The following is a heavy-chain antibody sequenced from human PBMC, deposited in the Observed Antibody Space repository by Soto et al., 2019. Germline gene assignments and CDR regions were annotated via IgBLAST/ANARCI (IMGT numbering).Heavy chain of an antibody. Sequence: SVKVSCKASGGTFSSYAISWVRQAPGQGLEWMGGIIPIFGTANYAQKFQGRVTINADESTSTAYMELSSLRSEDTAVYYCARVSGGKGDYYYYYGMDVWGQGTTVTVSS. CDR2: IIPIFGTA. V-gene: IGHV1-69*13. CDR1: GGTFSSYA. CDR3: ARVSGGKGDYYYYYGMDV. D-gene: IGHD2-15*01. J-gene: IGHJ6*02.